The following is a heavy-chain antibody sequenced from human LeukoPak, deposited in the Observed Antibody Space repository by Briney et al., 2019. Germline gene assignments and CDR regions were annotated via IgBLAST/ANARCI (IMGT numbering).Heavy chain of an antibody. CDR1: GFTFSSYA. D-gene: IGHD6-19*01. CDR2: ISGSGGST. CDR3: AKDERGSGWYYFDY. J-gene: IGHJ4*02. Sequence: GGSLGLSCAASGFTFSSYAMSWVRQAPGKGLEWVSAISGSGGSTYYADSVKGRFTISRDNSKNTLYLQMNSLRAEDTAVYYCAKDERGSGWYYFDYWGQGTLVTVSS. V-gene: IGHV3-23*01.